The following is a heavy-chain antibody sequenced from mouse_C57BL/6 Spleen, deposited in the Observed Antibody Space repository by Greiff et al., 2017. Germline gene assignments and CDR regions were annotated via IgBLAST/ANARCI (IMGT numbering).Heavy chain of an antibody. J-gene: IGHJ2*01. D-gene: IGHD2-5*01. V-gene: IGHV1-63*01. Sequence: VKLMESGAELVRPGTSVKMSRKASGYTFTNYWIGWAKQRPGHGLEWIGDIYPGGGYTNYNEKFKGKATLTADKSSSTAYMQFSSLTSEDSAIYYCARGGAYYSNYENYFDYWGQGTTLTVSS. CDR2: IYPGGGYT. CDR1: GYTFTNYW. CDR3: ARGGAYYSNYENYFDY.